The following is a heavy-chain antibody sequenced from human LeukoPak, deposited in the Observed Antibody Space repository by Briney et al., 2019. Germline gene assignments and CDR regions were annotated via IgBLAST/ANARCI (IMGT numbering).Heavy chain of an antibody. CDR1: GGSFSGYY. D-gene: IGHD6-19*01. CDR2: INHSGST. CDR3: ARGRGVIAVAGTVDY. V-gene: IGHV4-34*01. Sequence: SETLSLTCAVYGGSFSGYYWSWIRQPPGKGLEWIGEINHSGSTNCNPSLKSRVTISVDTSKNQFSLKLSSVTAADTAVYYCARGRGVIAVAGTVDYWGQGTLVTVSS. J-gene: IGHJ4*02.